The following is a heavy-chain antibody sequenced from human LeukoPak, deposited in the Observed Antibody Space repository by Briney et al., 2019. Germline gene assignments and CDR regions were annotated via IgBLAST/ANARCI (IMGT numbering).Heavy chain of an antibody. D-gene: IGHD3-9*01. Sequence: PSETLSLTCAGYGGSFSGYYWSWIRQPPGKGLEWIGEINHSGSTNYNPSLKSRVTISGDTSKNQFSLKLSSVTAADTAVYYCARGHRDYDILTGYYYNYWGQGTLVTVSS. CDR2: INHSGST. CDR1: GGSFSGYY. J-gene: IGHJ4*02. CDR3: ARGHRDYDILTGYYYNY. V-gene: IGHV4-34*01.